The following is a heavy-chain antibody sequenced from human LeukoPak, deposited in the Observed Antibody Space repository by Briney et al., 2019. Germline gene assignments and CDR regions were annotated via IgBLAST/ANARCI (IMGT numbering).Heavy chain of an antibody. Sequence: SVKVSCKASGGTFSSYAISWVRQAPGQRLEWMGGIIPIFGTANYAQKFQGRVTITADESTSTAYMELSSLRAEDTAVYYCARPGYSSGWYDSWGQGTLVTVSS. CDR2: IIPIFGTA. CDR3: ARPGYSSGWYDS. CDR1: GGTFSSYA. V-gene: IGHV1-69*01. J-gene: IGHJ5*01. D-gene: IGHD6-19*01.